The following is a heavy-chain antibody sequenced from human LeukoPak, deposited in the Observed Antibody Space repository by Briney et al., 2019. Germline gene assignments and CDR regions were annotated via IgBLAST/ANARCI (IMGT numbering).Heavy chain of an antibody. Sequence: GGSLRLSCADSGFTFDDYAMYWVRQAPGKGLGWVSGISWNSGSIGYADSVKGRFTISRDNAKHSLYLHMNSLRAEDTALYYCTKIMVRGVNYYGMDVWGQGTMVTVSS. V-gene: IGHV3-9*01. CDR2: ISWNSGSI. J-gene: IGHJ6*02. D-gene: IGHD3-10*01. CDR3: TKIMVRGVNYYGMDV. CDR1: GFTFDDYA.